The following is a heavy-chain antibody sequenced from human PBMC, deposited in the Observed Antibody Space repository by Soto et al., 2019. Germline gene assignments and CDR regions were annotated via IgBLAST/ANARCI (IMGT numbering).Heavy chain of an antibody. CDR1: GGSITSSSHY. J-gene: IGHJ4*02. Sequence: PSETLSLTCTVSGGSITSSSHYWGWIRQPPGKGLECIGNIYYDGNTYYNPSLKSRVTISLDTSKNQFSLRLSSVTAADTAVYYCARDSPGRSFFDYWGQGTLVTVSS. CDR2: IYYDGNT. D-gene: IGHD2-15*01. CDR3: ARDSPGRSFFDY. V-gene: IGHV4-39*02.